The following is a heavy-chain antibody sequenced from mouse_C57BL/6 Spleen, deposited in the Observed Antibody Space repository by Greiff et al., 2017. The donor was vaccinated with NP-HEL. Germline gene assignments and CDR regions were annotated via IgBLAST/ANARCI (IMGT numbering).Heavy chain of an antibody. CDR1: GYTFTSYW. V-gene: IGHV1-69*01. J-gene: IGHJ4*01. Sequence: QVQLKQPGAELVMPGASVKLSCKASGYTFTSYWMHWVKQRPGQGLEWIGEIDPSDSYTNYNQKFKGKSTLTVDKSSSTAYMQLSSLTSEDSAVYDCARARVTSAMDYWGQGTSVTVSS. CDR2: IDPSDSYT. D-gene: IGHD2-3*01. CDR3: ARARVTSAMDY.